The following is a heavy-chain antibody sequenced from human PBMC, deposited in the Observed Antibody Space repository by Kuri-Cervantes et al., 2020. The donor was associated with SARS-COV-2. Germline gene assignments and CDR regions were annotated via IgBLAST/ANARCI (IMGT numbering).Heavy chain of an antibody. D-gene: IGHD2-15*01. V-gene: IGHV3-74*01. CDR2: INSDGSTI. Sequence: GGSLRLSCAASGFNFSRTDMHWVRQAPGKGLVWVSRINSDGSTISYADSVKGRFTISRDNAKNTLYLQMNSLRAEDTAVYYCARISIWVVAATLFLAYYYYYGMDVWGQGTTVTVSS. CDR3: ARISIWVVAATLFLAYYYYYGMDV. CDR1: GFNFSRTD. J-gene: IGHJ6*02.